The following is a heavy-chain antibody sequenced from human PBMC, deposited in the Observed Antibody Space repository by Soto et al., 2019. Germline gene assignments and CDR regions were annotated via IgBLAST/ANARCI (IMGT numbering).Heavy chain of an antibody. V-gene: IGHV3-64D*06. CDR1: GFIFSEST. D-gene: IGHD2-15*01. Sequence: GWSLRLSCSASGFIFSESTIYWVRQVPGKGLEAISAVSTSGRSTYYADSVKDRFTISRDNSKNTLFLQMGSLRPEDTAIYYCVKQAHGLDGVAFDYWGQGTQVTVS. CDR2: VSTSGRST. J-gene: IGHJ4*02. CDR3: VKQAHGLDGVAFDY.